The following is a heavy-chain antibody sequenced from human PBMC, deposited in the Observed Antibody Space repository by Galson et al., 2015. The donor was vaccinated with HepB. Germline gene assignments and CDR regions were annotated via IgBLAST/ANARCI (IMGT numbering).Heavy chain of an antibody. CDR3: ARARGNDWYSDY. V-gene: IGHV3-21*01. CDR2: ITHNNVDK. D-gene: IGHD6-19*01. J-gene: IGHJ4*02. CDR1: GFTFSSYS. Sequence: SLRLSCAASGFTFSSYSMNWVRLAPGKGLEWVSSITHNNVDKYYAASVRGRFTISRDTAKNSLYLQLNSLTAEDTAVYYCARARGNDWYSDYWGQGTPVTVSS.